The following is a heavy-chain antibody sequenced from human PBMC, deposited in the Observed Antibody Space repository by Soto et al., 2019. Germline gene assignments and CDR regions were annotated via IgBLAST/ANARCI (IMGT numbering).Heavy chain of an antibody. CDR1: GFTFSSYW. J-gene: IGHJ4*02. V-gene: IGHV3-74*01. CDR3: AXGDXXXXXXNGYLGRH. CDR2: IKSDGSGT. Sequence: EVQLVESGGGLVQPGESLTLSCAASGFTFSSYWMHWVRQAPGKGLVWVSRIKSDGSGTYYADSVKGRLTISRDNAKNTLYLXMNSLXXXXXXVXFCAXGDXXXXXXNGYLGRHWGQGTLVTVSS. D-gene: IGHD5-18*01.